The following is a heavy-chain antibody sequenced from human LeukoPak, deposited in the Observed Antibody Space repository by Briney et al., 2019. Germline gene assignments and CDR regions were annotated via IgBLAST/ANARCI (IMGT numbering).Heavy chain of an antibody. J-gene: IGHJ4*02. CDR1: GGTFSSYA. D-gene: IGHD3-10*01. CDR3: ARDRGTEDGSGSYYNVGGY. CDR2: IIPIFGTA. Sequence: GASVKVSCKASGGTFSSYAISWVRQAPGQGLEWMGGIIPIFGTANYAQKFQGRVTITADESTSTAYMELSSLRSEDTAVYYCARDRGTEDGSGSYYNVGGYWGQGTLVTVSS. V-gene: IGHV1-69*13.